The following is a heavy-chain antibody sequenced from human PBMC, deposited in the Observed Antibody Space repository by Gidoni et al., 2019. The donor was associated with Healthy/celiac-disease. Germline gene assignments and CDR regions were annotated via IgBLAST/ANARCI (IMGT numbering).Heavy chain of an antibody. CDR3: ANVGGYSYAPFDY. CDR2: IYSGGST. V-gene: IGHV3-66*02. J-gene: IGHJ4*02. Sequence: EVQLVESGGGLVQPGGSLRLSWAASGFTVSSNYMSWVRQAPGKGLEWVSVIYSGGSTYYADSVKGRFTISRDNSRNTLYLQMNSLRPEDTAVYYCANVGGYSYAPFDYWGQGTLVTVSS. D-gene: IGHD5-18*01. CDR1: GFTVSSNY.